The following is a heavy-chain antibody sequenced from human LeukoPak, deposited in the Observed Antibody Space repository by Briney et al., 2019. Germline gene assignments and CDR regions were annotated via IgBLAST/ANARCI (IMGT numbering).Heavy chain of an antibody. CDR3: ARGVSGIVVVTPDDAFDI. V-gene: IGHV1-69*13. D-gene: IGHD2-21*02. CDR1: GGTFSSYA. J-gene: IGHJ3*02. Sequence: SVKVSCKASGGTFSSYAISWVRQAPGQGLEWMGGIIPIFGTANYAQEFQGRVTITADESTSTAYMELSSLRSEDTAVYYCARGVSGIVVVTPDDAFDIWGQGTMVTVSS. CDR2: IIPIFGTA.